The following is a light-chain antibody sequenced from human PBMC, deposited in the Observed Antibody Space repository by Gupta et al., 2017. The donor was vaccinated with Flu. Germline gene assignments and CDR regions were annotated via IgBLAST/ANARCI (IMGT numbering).Light chain of an antibody. CDR2: ETS. CDR3: QQYADGGT. Sequence: IPLTPSPSTLSASVGDRVTITCRASQNIGKWLAWYQQKPGKAPKLLIYETSTLEGGVPSRFSGSGSGTEFTLTIDSLQPDDFGTYYCQQYADGGTFGQGTRVE. CDR1: QNIGKW. V-gene: IGKV1-5*03. J-gene: IGKJ1*01.